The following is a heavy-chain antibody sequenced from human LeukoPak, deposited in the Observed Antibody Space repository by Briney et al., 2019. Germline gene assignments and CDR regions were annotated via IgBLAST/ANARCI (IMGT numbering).Heavy chain of an antibody. V-gene: IGHV3-23*01. CDR1: GFTFTNYA. D-gene: IGHD2/OR15-2a*01. J-gene: IGHJ4*02. Sequence: GGSLRLSCAASGFTFTNYAMSWVRQAPGKGLEWVSTVTGSGDSTFYAVSVKGRFTISRDNFRNTLFLQMNSLRAEDTAVYYCAKARGNYFIHLDYWGQGTLVTVSS. CDR3: AKARGNYFIHLDY. CDR2: VTGSGDST.